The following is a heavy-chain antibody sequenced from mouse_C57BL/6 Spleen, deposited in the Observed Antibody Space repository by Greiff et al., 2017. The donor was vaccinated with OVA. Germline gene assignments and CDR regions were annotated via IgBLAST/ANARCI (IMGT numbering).Heavy chain of an antibody. V-gene: IGHV5-4*01. J-gene: IGHJ3*01. D-gene: IGHD4-1*01. CDR1: GFTFSSYA. CDR2: ISDGGSYT. Sequence: EVKLVESGGGLVEPGGSLKLSCAASGFTFSSYAMSWVRQTPEKRLEWVATISDGGSYTYYPDNVKGRFTISRDNAKNNLYLQMSHLKSEDTAMYYCARERELGPFAYWGQGTLVTVSA. CDR3: ARERELGPFAY.